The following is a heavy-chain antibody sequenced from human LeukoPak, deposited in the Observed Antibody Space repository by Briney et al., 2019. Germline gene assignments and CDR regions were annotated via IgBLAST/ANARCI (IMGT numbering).Heavy chain of an antibody. Sequence: PGGSLRLSCAASGFTFSSYSMNWVRQAPGKGLEWVSYISSSSSTIYYADSVKGRFTISRDNAKNSLYMQMNSLRDEDTAVYYCAREPVVVATIFDYWGQGTLGTVSS. CDR2: ISSSSSTI. V-gene: IGHV3-48*02. J-gene: IGHJ4*02. D-gene: IGHD5-12*01. CDR1: GFTFSSYS. CDR3: AREPVVVATIFDY.